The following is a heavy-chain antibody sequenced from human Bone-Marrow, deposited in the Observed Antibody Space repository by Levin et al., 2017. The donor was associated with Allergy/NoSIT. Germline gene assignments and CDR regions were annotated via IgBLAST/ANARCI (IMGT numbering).Heavy chain of an antibody. V-gene: IGHV3-48*02. CDR3: ARDARFWSGYYTGYYYDYGMDV. J-gene: IGHJ6*02. D-gene: IGHD3-3*01. CDR1: GFTFSSYS. CDR2: ISSSSSTI. Sequence: GGSLRLSCAASGFTFSSYSMNWVRQAPGKGLEWVSYISSSSSTIYYADSVKGRFTISRDNAKNSLYLQMNSLRDEDTAVYYCARDARFWSGYYTGYYYDYGMDVWGQGTTVTVSS.